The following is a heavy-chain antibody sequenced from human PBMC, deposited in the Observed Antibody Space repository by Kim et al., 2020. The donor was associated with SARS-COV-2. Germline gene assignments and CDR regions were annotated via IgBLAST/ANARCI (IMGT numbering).Heavy chain of an antibody. Sequence: SETLSLTCTLSGGSISSGGYYWSWLRQHPGKGLEWIGYTYYSGSTYYNPSLKSRVTISVDTSKNQFSLKLSSVTAADTAVYYCARGRGYYDGSGYYSDYWGQGTLVTVSS. CDR2: TYYSGST. V-gene: IGHV4-31*03. CDR3: ARGRGYYDGSGYYSDY. CDR1: GGSISSGGYY. J-gene: IGHJ4*02. D-gene: IGHD3-22*01.